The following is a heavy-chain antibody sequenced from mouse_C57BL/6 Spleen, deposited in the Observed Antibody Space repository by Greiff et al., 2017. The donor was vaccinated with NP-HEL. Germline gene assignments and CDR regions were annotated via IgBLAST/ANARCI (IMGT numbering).Heavy chain of an antibody. CDR3: ARGDYDEFAY. CDR1: GYTFTSYT. J-gene: IGHJ3*01. D-gene: IGHD2-4*01. Sequence: QVHVKQSGAELARPGASVKMSCKASGYTFTSYTMHWVKQRPGQGLEWIGYINPSSGYTKYNQKFKDKATLTADKSSSTAYMQLSSLTSEDSAVYYCARGDYDEFAYWGQGTLVTVSA. CDR2: INPSSGYT. V-gene: IGHV1-4*01.